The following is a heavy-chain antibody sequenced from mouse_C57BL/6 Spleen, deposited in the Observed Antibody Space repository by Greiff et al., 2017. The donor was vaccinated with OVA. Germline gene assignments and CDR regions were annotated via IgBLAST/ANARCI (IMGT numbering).Heavy chain of an antibody. CDR1: GFTFSSYA. D-gene: IGHD2-4*01. CDR3: TRVGDYPAWFDY. J-gene: IGHJ3*01. V-gene: IGHV5-9-1*02. Sequence: EVQLVESGEGLVKPGGSLKLSCAASGFTFSSYAMSWVRQTPEKRLEWVAYISSGGDYTYYADTVKGRFTISRDNARNTLYLQMSSLKSEDTAMYYCTRVGDYPAWFDYWGQGTLVTVSA. CDR2: ISSGGDYT.